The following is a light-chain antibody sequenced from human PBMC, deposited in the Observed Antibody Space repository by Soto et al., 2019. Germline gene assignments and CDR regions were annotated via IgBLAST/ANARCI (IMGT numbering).Light chain of an antibody. Sequence: DIVMTQSPASLAVSLGDRATINCKSSQSVLYSANNENYLAWYQQKPGQAPRLLIYDASNRATGIPARFSGSGSGTDFTLTISSLEPEEFAVYYCQQRSNWPITFGQGTRLEIK. CDR1: QSVLYSANNENY. J-gene: IGKJ5*01. CDR2: DAS. CDR3: QQRSNWPIT. V-gene: IGKV3-11*01.